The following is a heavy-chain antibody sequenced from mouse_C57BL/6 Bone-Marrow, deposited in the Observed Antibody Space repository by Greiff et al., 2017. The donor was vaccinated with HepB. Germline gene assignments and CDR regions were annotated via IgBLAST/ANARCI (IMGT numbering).Heavy chain of an antibody. CDR2: INSDGGST. CDR3: ARHEVYYDYDWGFAY. D-gene: IGHD2-4*01. V-gene: IGHV5-2*01. Sequence: EVKLMESGGGLVQPGESLKLSCESNEYEFPSHDMSWVRKTPEKRLELVAAINSDGGSTYYPDTMERRFIISRDNTKKTLDLQMSSLRSEDTALYYCARHEVYYDYDWGFAYWGQGTLVTVSA. CDR1: EYEFPSHD. J-gene: IGHJ3*01.